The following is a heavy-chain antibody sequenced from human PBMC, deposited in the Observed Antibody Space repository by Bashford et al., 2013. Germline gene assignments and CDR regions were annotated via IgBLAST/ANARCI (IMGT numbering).Heavy chain of an antibody. J-gene: IGHJ6*02. CDR1: GYTFTSCY. CDR3: AREEKIAEGEETLSGLPRYYYYGMDV. V-gene: IGHV1-46*03. D-gene: IGHD6-13*01. Sequence: ASVKVSCKASGYTFTSCYMHWVRQAPGQGLEWMGIINPSGGSTSYAQKFQGRVTMTRDTSTSTVYMELSSLRSEDTAVYYCAREEKIAEGEETLSGLPRYYYYGMDVWGHGTTVTVSS. CDR2: INPSGGST.